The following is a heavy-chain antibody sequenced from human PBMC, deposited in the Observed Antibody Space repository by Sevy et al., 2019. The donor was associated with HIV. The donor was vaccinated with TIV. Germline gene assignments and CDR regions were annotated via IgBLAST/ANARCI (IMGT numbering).Heavy chain of an antibody. J-gene: IGHJ6*03. CDR3: VRGPNCGVGGCQQISPYCLDV. CDR2: IRNRPNSYTT. CDR1: GFTFSDHY. Sequence: GGSLRLSCAASGFTFSDHYVDWVRQAPGKGLEWVGRIRNRPNSYTTEYAASVKGRFTISRDDSRNSVYLQMNSLKTQASAVHYCVRGPNCGVGGCQQISPYCLDVWGKGGTVTVSS. D-gene: IGHD2-15*01. V-gene: IGHV3-72*01.